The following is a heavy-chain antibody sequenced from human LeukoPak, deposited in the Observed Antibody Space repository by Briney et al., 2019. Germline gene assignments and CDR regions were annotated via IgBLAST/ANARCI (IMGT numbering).Heavy chain of an antibody. CDR1: GFTFSDYY. CDR2: ISSSSSTI. V-gene: IGHV3-11*01. J-gene: IGHJ4*02. D-gene: IGHD3-10*01. Sequence: PGGSLRLSCAASGFTFSDYYMSWIRQAPGKGLEWVSYISSSSSTIYYADSVKGRFTISRDNSKNTLYLQMNSLRAEDTAVYYCAKDPYAMVRGNFDYWGQGTLVTVSS. CDR3: AKDPYAMVRGNFDY.